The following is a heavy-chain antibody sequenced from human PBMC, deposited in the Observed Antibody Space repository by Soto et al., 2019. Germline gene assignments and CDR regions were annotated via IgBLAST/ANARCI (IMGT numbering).Heavy chain of an antibody. J-gene: IGHJ4*02. V-gene: IGHV4-39*01. CDR2: IYYTGTT. CDR3: ARAFTYDSSVGPGYFDV. CDR1: GGSVSSSSFY. Sequence: QLQLQESGPGQVKPSETLSLSCTVSGGSVSSSSFYWGWVRQPPGKGLEWIGCIYYTGTTYYNPSLSSRVSISVDTSKNQFSMQLRSVTAAETAVYYCARAFTYDSSVGPGYFDVWGQGTLVTVSS. D-gene: IGHD3-22*01.